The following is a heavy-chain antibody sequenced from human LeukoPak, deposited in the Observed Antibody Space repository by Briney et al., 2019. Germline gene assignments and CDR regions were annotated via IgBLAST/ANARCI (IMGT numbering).Heavy chain of an antibody. CDR3: ARDLLGYCSSTSCNIDY. Sequence: ASVKVSCKASGYTFTGYYMHWVRQAPGQGLEWMGWINPNSGGTNYARKFQGRVAMTRDTSISTAYMELSRLRSDDTAVYYCARDLLGYCSSTSCNIDYWGQGTLVTVSS. V-gene: IGHV1-2*02. CDR1: GYTFTGYY. D-gene: IGHD2-2*02. CDR2: INPNSGGT. J-gene: IGHJ4*02.